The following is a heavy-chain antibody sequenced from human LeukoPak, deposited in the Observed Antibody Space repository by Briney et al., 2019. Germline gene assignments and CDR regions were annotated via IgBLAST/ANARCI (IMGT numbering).Heavy chain of an antibody. D-gene: IGHD3-10*01. J-gene: IGHJ4*02. CDR2: ISAYNGNT. CDR1: GGTFSSYA. CDR3: ARDKAVRGVSRSDY. Sequence: ASVKVSCKASGGTFSSYAISWVRQAPGQGLEWMGWISAYNGNTNYAQKLQGRVTMTTDTSTSTAYMELGSLRSDDTAVYYCARDKAVRGVSRSDYWGQGTLVTVSS. V-gene: IGHV1-18*01.